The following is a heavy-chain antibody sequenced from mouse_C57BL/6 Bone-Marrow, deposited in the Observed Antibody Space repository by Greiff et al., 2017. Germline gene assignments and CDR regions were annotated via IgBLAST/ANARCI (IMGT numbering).Heavy chain of an antibody. CDR1: GYTFTNYW. CDR3: ATETYVNDEGYFDV. V-gene: IGHV1-63*01. Sequence: VQLQQSGAELVRPGTSVKMSCKASGYTFTNYWIGWAKQRPGHGLEWIGDIYPVGGYTNYNEKFKGKATLTADKSASTAYSQFSSLTYEDAAFYYCATETYVNDEGYFDVWGTGTTVTVSS. D-gene: IGHD2-2*01. J-gene: IGHJ1*03. CDR2: IYPVGGYT.